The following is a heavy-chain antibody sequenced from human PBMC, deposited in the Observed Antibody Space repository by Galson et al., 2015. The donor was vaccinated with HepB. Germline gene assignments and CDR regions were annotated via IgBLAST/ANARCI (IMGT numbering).Heavy chain of an antibody. CDR1: GFTLNNYA. J-gene: IGHJ4*02. V-gene: IGHV3-23*01. CDR3: AKVGRFGELLSRNAYYFDY. D-gene: IGHD3-10*01. Sequence: SLRLSCAASGFTLNNYAMSWVRQAPGRGLEWVSGISGRGGSTYYADSVKGRFTISRDNSKNTLYLQMNSLRAEDTAVYYCAKVGRFGELLSRNAYYFDYWGQGTLVSVSS. CDR2: ISGRGGST.